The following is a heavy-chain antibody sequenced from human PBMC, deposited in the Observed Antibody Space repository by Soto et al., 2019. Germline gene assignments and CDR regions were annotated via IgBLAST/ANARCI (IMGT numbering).Heavy chain of an antibody. Sequence: GVYLSLSSSASGSTCDDYVVPWVRLCPEKCLEWVSGNFGNSGTIGYADSVKGRFTISRDNAKNSLYLQLSSLRPEDTALYYCAKSNSGYYSFDSWGQGTLVTV. V-gene: IGHV3-9*01. D-gene: IGHD3-22*01. CDR2: NFGNSGTI. J-gene: IGHJ4*02. CDR1: GSTCDDYV. CDR3: AKSNSGYYSFDS.